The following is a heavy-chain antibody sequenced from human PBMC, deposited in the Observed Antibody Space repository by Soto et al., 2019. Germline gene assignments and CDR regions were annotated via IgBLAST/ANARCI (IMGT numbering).Heavy chain of an antibody. V-gene: IGHV3-74*01. CDR2: ISNDGSST. J-gene: IGHJ6*01. CDR3: TRSDYYGSGSYIYYYGMDV. D-gene: IGHD3-10*01. CDR1: GFTFSSYW. Sequence: EVQLVESGGGLVQPGGSLRLSCAASGFTFSSYWMHWVRQAPGKGLVWVSRISNDGSSTSYADSVKGRFTISRDNAKNTLYLQMNSRRAEDTAVYYCTRSDYYGSGSYIYYYGMDVW.